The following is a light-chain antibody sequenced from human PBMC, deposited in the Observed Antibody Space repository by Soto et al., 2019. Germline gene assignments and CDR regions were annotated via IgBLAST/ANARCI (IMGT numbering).Light chain of an antibody. CDR3: LQDYNYPRT. Sequence: AIQMTQSPSSLSASVGDRVTITCRASQDIRTELGWYQQRPGEAPKLLIYGASTLQGGVPSRFSGSGSGTDFTLTISSLQPEDFATYYCLQDYNYPRTFGQGTKVEI. CDR2: GAS. V-gene: IGKV1-6*01. CDR1: QDIRTE. J-gene: IGKJ1*01.